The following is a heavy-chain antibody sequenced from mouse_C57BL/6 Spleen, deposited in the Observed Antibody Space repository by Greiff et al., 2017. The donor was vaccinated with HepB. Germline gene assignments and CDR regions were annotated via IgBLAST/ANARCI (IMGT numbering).Heavy chain of an antibody. CDR1: GYTFTDYE. V-gene: IGHV1-15*01. CDR3: TRRETGTRESYFDY. D-gene: IGHD4-1*01. CDR2: IDPETGGT. Sequence: VQLQQSGAELVRPGASVTLSCKASGYTFTDYEMHWVKQTPVHGLEWIGAIDPETGGTAYNQKFKGKAILTADKSSSTAYMELRSLTSEDSAVYYCTRRETGTRESYFDYWGQGTTLTVSS. J-gene: IGHJ2*01.